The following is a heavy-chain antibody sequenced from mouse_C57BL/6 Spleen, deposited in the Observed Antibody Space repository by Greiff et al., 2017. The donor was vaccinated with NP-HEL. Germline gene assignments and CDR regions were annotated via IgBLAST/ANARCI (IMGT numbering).Heavy chain of an antibody. Sequence: QVQLQQPGAELVKPGASVKLSCKASGYTFTSYWMHWVKQRPGQGLEWIGMIHPNSGSTNYNEKFKSKATLTVDKSSSTAYMQLSSLTSEDSAVYSCARAITTVVATPFDYWGQGTTLTVSS. V-gene: IGHV1-64*01. CDR3: ARAITTVVATPFDY. CDR2: IHPNSGST. J-gene: IGHJ2*01. D-gene: IGHD1-1*01. CDR1: GYTFTSYW.